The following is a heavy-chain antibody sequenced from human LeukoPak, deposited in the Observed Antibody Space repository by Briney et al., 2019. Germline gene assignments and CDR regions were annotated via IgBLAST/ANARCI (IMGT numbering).Heavy chain of an antibody. V-gene: IGHV4-59*01. Sequence: SETLSLTCTVSGGSISSYYWSWIRQPPGKGLEWIGYIYYSGSTNYNPSLKSRVTISVDTSKNQLSLKLTSVTAADTAVYYCARAGTSSWYLDYWGQGTLVTVSS. CDR2: IYYSGST. CDR1: GGSISSYY. CDR3: ARAGTSSWYLDY. J-gene: IGHJ4*02. D-gene: IGHD6-13*01.